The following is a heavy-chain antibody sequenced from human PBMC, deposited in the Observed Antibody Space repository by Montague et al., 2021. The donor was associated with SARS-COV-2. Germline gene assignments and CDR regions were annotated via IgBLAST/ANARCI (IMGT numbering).Heavy chain of an antibody. J-gene: IGHJ4*02. CDR2: FYHSGSS. V-gene: IGHV4-34*01. CDR3: ARGLGGGSGSHFDY. CDR1: GGSFSGYY. Sequence: SETLSLTCAVYGGSFSGYYLSWIRSSPGKGLEWIGVFYHSGSSNYDPFLKCRVTISVDTSTQQFSLKLSSVTAADTAVYYCARGLGGGSGSHFDYWGQGTLVTVSS. D-gene: IGHD2-15*01.